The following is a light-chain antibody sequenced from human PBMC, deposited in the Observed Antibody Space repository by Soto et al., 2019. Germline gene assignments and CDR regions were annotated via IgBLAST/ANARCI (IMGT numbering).Light chain of an antibody. CDR1: QSISSW. J-gene: IGKJ1*01. CDR3: QQYNSYSPWT. Sequence: DIQMTQSPSTLSASVGDRVTITCRASQSISSWLAWYQQKPGQAPKLLIYDASSWESGVPSRFSGSGSGTEFTRTISSLQPDDFATYYCQQYNSYSPWTFGQGTKVEIK. CDR2: DAS. V-gene: IGKV1-5*01.